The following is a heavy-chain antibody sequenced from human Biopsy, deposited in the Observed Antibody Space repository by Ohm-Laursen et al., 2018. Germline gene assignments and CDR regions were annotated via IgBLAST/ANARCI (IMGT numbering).Heavy chain of an antibody. CDR3: ARHAPSYSGSYWRYFDL. Sequence: SVTLSLTCTVSGGSISSYYWSWIRPPPGKGLEWFGYIYYTGSTNYTPSLKSRLPISVDTSMNHLSLRLTSVTAADTAVYYCARHAPSYSGSYWRYFDLWGRGTLVTVSS. CDR2: IYYTGST. V-gene: IGHV4-59*08. J-gene: IGHJ2*01. D-gene: IGHD1-26*01. CDR1: GGSISSYY.